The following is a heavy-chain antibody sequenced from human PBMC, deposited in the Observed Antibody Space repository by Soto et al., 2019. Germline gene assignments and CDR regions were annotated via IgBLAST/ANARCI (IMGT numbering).Heavy chain of an antibody. CDR1: GGSISSYY. Sequence: PSETLSLTCTVSGGSISSYYWSWIRQPPGKGLEWIGYIYYSGSTNYNPFLKSRVTISVDTSKNQFSLKLSSVTAADTAVYYCARVAKGHYYDSSGYQAKYNWFDPWGQGTLVTVSS. D-gene: IGHD3-22*01. V-gene: IGHV4-59*01. CDR2: IYYSGST. J-gene: IGHJ5*02. CDR3: ARVAKGHYYDSSGYQAKYNWFDP.